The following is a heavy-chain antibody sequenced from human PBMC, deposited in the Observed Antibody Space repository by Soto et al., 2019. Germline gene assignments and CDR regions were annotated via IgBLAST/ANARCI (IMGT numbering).Heavy chain of an antibody. CDR1: GGSINNYY. D-gene: IGHD3-3*01. J-gene: IGHJ6*02. CDR3: ARGASSGFWSGYYYYGMDV. Sequence: PSETLSLTCTVSGGSINNYYWAWIRQPPGKGLEWIGYVYYTGTTSYNPSLKSRVTISVDTSRNQISLKLSSVAAADTAVYYCARGASSGFWSGYYYYGMDVWGQGTTVTVSS. CDR2: VYYTGTT. V-gene: IGHV4-59*08.